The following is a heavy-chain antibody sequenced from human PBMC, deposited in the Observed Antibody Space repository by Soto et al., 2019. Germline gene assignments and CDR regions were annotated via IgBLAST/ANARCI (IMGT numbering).Heavy chain of an antibody. CDR2: ISGSGGST. Sequence: EVQLLESGGGLVQPGGSLRLSCAASGFTFSRYAMSWVRQAPGKGLEWASAISGSGGSTYYADSVKGRFTISRDNSKNTLYLQMNSLRAEDTAVYYCAKGRPDYGDYEDAFDIWGQGTMVTVSS. D-gene: IGHD4-17*01. CDR1: GFTFSRYA. CDR3: AKGRPDYGDYEDAFDI. J-gene: IGHJ3*02. V-gene: IGHV3-23*01.